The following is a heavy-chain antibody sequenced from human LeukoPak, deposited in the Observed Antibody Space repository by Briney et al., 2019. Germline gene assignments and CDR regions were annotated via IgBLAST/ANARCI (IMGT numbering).Heavy chain of an antibody. CDR2: IKASDGYT. Sequence: ASLKVSCKASGYTFINYYIHSVRQAPGQGLEWMGIIKASDGYTEYAQKYQGRLLMARDTSTSTVYMELSSLRSEDTALYFCVREYHGGTYDYWGQGTLVTVSS. V-gene: IGHV1-46*01. J-gene: IGHJ4*02. D-gene: IGHD4-23*01. CDR3: VREYHGGTYDY. CDR1: GYTFINYY.